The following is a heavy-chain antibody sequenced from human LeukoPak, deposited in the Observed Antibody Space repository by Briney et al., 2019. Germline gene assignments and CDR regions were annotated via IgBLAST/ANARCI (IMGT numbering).Heavy chain of an antibody. CDR3: AKDRAYLFDSSGYYDN. Sequence: GGSLRLSCAASGFTFSTYAMSWVHQAPGKGLEWVSAISGSGGRTFYADSVKGRFTISRDTSKNTVYLQMNSLKADDTAVYYCAKDRAYLFDSSGYYDNWGQGTLVTVSS. CDR2: ISGSGGRT. D-gene: IGHD3-22*01. J-gene: IGHJ4*02. V-gene: IGHV3-23*01. CDR1: GFTFSTYA.